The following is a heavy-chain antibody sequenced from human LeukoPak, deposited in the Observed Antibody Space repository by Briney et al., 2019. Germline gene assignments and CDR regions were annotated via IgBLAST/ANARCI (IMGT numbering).Heavy chain of an antibody. J-gene: IGHJ4*02. CDR1: GFTFSNE. D-gene: IGHD3-10*01. V-gene: IGHV3-48*03. CDR2: ISSSGSTI. Sequence: QAGGSLRLSCAASGFTFSNEMNWVRQAPGKGLEWVSYISSSGSTIYYADSVKGRFTISRDNAKNSLYLQMNSLRGEDTAVYYCARDYGSGSYPRIYFEYWGQGTLVTVSS. CDR3: ARDYGSGSYPRIYFEY.